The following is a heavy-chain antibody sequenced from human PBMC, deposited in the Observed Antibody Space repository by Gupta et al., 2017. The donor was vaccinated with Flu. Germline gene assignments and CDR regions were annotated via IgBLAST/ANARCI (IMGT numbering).Heavy chain of an antibody. V-gene: IGHV3-7*01. D-gene: IGHD2-15*01. J-gene: IGHJ6*03. CDR3: ARDCSNYYYYIDV. CDR2: IKHDGSET. Sequence: VRQAPGKGLEWVANIKHDGSETYYVDSVKGRFTISRDNAQNSLYLQMNSLRAEDTAVYYCARDCSNYYYYIDVWGKGTTVTVSS.